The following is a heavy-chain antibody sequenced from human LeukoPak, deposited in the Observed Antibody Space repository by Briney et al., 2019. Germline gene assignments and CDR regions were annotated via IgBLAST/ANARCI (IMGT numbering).Heavy chain of an antibody. J-gene: IGHJ3*02. CDR2: AYYRSKLLF. Sequence: SQTLSLTCAISGDSVSFNSDVWNWIRQSPSRGLEWLGRAYYRSKLLFDYAVSVKSRLTITPDTPKNQFSLQLNSVTPEDTAVYYCVRDANWGLDALDIWGQGTMVTVSS. V-gene: IGHV6-1*01. CDR3: VRDANWGLDALDI. CDR1: GDSVSFNSDV. D-gene: IGHD7-27*01.